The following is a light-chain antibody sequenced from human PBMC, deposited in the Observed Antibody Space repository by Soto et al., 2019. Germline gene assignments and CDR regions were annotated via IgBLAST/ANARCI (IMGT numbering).Light chain of an antibody. J-gene: IGKJ1*01. CDR1: QSVSSSY. Sequence: EVVLTQSPGTLSVSPGERATLSCRASQSVSSSYLAWYQQKPGQAPRLLIYGASSRATGIPDRFSGSGSGTDFTLTISRLEPEDSAVYYCQQYGSSPWTFGQGTKVDIK. CDR2: GAS. CDR3: QQYGSSPWT. V-gene: IGKV3-20*01.